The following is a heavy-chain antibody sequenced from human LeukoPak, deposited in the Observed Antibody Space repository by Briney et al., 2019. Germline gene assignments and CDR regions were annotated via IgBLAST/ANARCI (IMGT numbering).Heavy chain of an antibody. CDR2: ISSSSSTI. D-gene: IGHD1-26*01. CDR1: GFTFNNAW. V-gene: IGHV3-48*02. Sequence: GGSLRLSCAASGFTFNNAWMNWVRKAPGKGLEWLSYISSSSSTIYYADSVKGRFTISRDDAKNSLYLQMNSLRDEDTAVYYCAREAPGAHNHFDYWGQGTLVTVSS. J-gene: IGHJ4*02. CDR3: AREAPGAHNHFDY.